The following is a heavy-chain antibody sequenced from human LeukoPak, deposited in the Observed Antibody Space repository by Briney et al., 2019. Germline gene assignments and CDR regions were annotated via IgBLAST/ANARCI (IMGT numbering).Heavy chain of an antibody. D-gene: IGHD6-19*01. CDR1: GYTFTSYY. J-gene: IGHJ4*02. V-gene: IGHV1-2*02. CDR3: AREPFSSGWDY. Sequence: GASVKVSCKASGYTFTSYYTHWVRQAPGQGLEWMGWINPNSGGTKYAQKFQGRVTMTRDTSISTAYMELTRLRSDDTAVYYCAREPFSSGWDYWGQGTLVTVSS. CDR2: INPNSGGT.